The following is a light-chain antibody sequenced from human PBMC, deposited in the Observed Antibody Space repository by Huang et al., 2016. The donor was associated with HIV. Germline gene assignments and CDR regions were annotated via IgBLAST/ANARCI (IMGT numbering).Light chain of an antibody. Sequence: DIQMTQSPSSLSASVGDRVTITCRASQGISNSLAWYQQKPGRAPKLLLYAASSLETVVPSSFSGSGSGADYSLTISSLHPEDSATYYCQQYYSTLFTFGPGTKVDIK. CDR1: QGISNS. CDR3: QQYYSTLFT. J-gene: IGKJ3*01. V-gene: IGKV1-NL1*01. CDR2: AAS.